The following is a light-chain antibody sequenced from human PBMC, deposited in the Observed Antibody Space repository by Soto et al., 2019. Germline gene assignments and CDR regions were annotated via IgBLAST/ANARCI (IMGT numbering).Light chain of an antibody. V-gene: IGKV1-5*03. J-gene: IGKJ4*01. CDR3: HQYNSYPLT. Sequence: DIQMTQSPSTLSASVGDRVSITCRASQSISSWLAWYQQTPGKAPKLLISKASNLESGVPTRFSGSGSGTEFTLTISSLQPDDFATYYCHQYNSYPLTFGGGTKV. CDR2: KAS. CDR1: QSISSW.